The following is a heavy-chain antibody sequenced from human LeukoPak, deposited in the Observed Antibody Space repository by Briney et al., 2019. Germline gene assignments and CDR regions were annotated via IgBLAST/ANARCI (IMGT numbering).Heavy chain of an antibody. CDR2: IFYSGIT. V-gene: IGHV4-31*03. Sequence: ASETLSLTCTVSGGSISSGGYYWSWIRQHPGKGLEWIGYIFYSGITYYNPSLKSRVTILVDTSKNQFSLKLSSVTDADTAVYYCARVRRSLNWFDSWGQGTLVTVSS. CDR3: ARVRRSLNWFDS. D-gene: IGHD3-3*01. J-gene: IGHJ5*01. CDR1: GGSISSGGYY.